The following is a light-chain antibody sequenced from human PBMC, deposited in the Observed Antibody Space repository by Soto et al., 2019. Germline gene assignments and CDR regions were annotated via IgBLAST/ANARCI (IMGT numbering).Light chain of an antibody. J-gene: IGLJ1*01. V-gene: IGLV2-14*01. CDR2: EVG. Sequence: QSALTQPASVSGSPGQSITISCTGTSSDVGVYTHVSWYQQHPGKAPKLIIYEVGNRPSGVSNRFPGSKSGNTASLTISGLQAEDEADYYCSSYTSSRTYVFGTGTKVTVL. CDR3: SSYTSSRTYV. CDR1: SSDVGVYTH.